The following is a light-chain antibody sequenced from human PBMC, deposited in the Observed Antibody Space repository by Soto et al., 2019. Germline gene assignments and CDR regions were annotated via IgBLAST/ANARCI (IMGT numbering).Light chain of an antibody. Sequence: QSALTQPASVSGSPGQSITISCTGTSSDVGSYNRVSWYRQHPGKAPELIIYDVSHRPSGVSDRFSGSKSGNTASLSISALQPEDEADYYCCSYTTTSTDVFGTGTKVTVL. V-gene: IGLV2-14*03. J-gene: IGLJ1*01. CDR2: DVS. CDR3: CSYTTTSTDV. CDR1: SSDVGSYNR.